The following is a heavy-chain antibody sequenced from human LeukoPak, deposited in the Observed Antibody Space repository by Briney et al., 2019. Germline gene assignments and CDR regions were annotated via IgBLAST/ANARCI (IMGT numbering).Heavy chain of an antibody. J-gene: IGHJ6*03. CDR1: GYTLTELS. Sequence: ASVPVSCKVSGYTLTELSVHWVRQAPGKGLEWMGNFDPKDCDTIHAQRFQGRVTMTEDTSTHTAYMELSSLRSEVTAVYFCATQSPEWRYSGYYNFYYMDVWGKGTTVTVSS. CDR3: ATQSPEWRYSGYYNFYYMDV. CDR2: FDPKDCDT. D-gene: IGHD5-12*01. V-gene: IGHV1-24*01.